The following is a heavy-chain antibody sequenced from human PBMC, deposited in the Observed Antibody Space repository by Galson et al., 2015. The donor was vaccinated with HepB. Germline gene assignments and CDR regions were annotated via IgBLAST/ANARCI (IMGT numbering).Heavy chain of an antibody. V-gene: IGHV3-33*01. D-gene: IGHD2-15*01. CDR1: GFTFSSYG. CDR3: ARAEDIVVVVAAFDY. Sequence: SLRLSCAASGFTFSSYGMHWVRQAPGKGLEWVAVIWYDGSNKYYADSVKGRFTISRDNSKNTLYLQMNSLRAEDTAVYYCARAEDIVVVVAAFDYWGQGTLVTVSS. J-gene: IGHJ4*02. CDR2: IWYDGSNK.